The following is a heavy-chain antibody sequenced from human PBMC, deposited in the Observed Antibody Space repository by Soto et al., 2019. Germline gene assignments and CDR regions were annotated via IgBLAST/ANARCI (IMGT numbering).Heavy chain of an antibody. CDR2: ISAYNGNT. CDR3: ARKVGSGWWYNWFDP. V-gene: IGHV1-18*01. J-gene: IGHJ5*02. CDR1: GYTFTSYG. Sequence: QVQLVQSGAEVKKPGASVKVSCKASGYTFTSYGISWVRQAPGQGLEWMGWISAYNGNTNYAQKLQGRVTMTTDTSTSTAYIELRSLGSDDTAVYYCARKVGSGWWYNWFDPWGQGTLVTVSS. D-gene: IGHD6-19*01.